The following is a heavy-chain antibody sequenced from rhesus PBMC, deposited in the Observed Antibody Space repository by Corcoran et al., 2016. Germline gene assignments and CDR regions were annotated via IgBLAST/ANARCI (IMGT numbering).Heavy chain of an antibody. D-gene: IGHD2-8*01. J-gene: IGHJ4*01. CDR3: ARRGYCSGGVCYRYYFDY. Sequence: QVQLQESGPGLVKPSETLSLTCAVSGYSISSGYYWGWLRQPPRKGLAYIGYISGRSGSTYNNPSLKSRVTISKDTSKNQFSLKLSSVTAADTAVYYCARRGYCSGGVCYRYYFDYWGQGVLVTVSS. CDR1: GYSISSGYY. CDR2: ISGRSGST. V-gene: IGHV4-99*01.